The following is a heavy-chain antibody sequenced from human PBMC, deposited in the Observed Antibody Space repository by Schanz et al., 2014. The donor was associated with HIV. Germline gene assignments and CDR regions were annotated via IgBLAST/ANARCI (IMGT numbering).Heavy chain of an antibody. Sequence: QVQLVQSGAEVKKTGSPVKVSCKAFGGTLSNYAISWVRQAPGQGLEWMGGIIPIFATANYAQKFQGRVTITADESTSTAYMELRSLRSEDTAVYYCAKSRSEDGYRYEGWFDPWGQGTLVTVSS. CDR1: GGTLSNYA. CDR3: AKSRSEDGYRYEGWFDP. J-gene: IGHJ5*02. D-gene: IGHD5-18*01. V-gene: IGHV1-69*01. CDR2: IIPIFATA.